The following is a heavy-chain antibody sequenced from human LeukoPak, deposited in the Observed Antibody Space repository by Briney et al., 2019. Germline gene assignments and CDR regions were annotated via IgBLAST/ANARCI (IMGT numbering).Heavy chain of an antibody. Sequence: PSETLSLTCTVSGGSISSSSYYWGWIRQPPGKGLEWIGSIYYSGSTYYNPSLKSRVTISVDTSKNQFSLKLSSVTAADTAVYYCARAPIWFGELLAYYFDYWGQGTLVTVSS. J-gene: IGHJ4*02. D-gene: IGHD3-10*01. CDR2: IYYSGST. CDR3: ARAPIWFGELLAYYFDY. V-gene: IGHV4-39*07. CDR1: GGSISSSSYY.